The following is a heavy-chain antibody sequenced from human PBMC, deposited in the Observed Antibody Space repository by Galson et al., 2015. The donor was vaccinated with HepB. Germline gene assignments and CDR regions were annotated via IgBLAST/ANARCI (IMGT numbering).Heavy chain of an antibody. J-gene: IGHJ6*02. CDR1: AYSFSRYA. CDR2: ISGSGVST. CDR3: AISGYCSSNDCLAPFYHYGMDV. D-gene: IGHD2-2*01. V-gene: IGHV3-23*01. Sequence: SLRLSCAASAYSFSRYAMSWVRQAPGEGLEWVSGISGSGVSTYYADSVKGRFTLSRDNSKNTVYLQMNSLRAEDTAVYFCAISGYCSSNDCLAPFYHYGMDVWGQGTTVTVSS.